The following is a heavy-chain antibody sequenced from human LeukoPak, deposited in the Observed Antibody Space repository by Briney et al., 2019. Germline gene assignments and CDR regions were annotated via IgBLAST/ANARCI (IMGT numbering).Heavy chain of an antibody. CDR1: GFTFSSYG. V-gene: IGHV3-30*02. CDR2: IWYDGSNK. D-gene: IGHD3-10*01. Sequence: GASVRLSCAASGFTFSSYGMHWVRQAPGKGLEWVAVIWYDGSNKYYADSVKGRFTISRDKSKNTLFLQMNSLRAEDTAVYFCAKEYYYGSGSPFDYWGQGTLVAV. J-gene: IGHJ4*02. CDR3: AKEYYYGSGSPFDY.